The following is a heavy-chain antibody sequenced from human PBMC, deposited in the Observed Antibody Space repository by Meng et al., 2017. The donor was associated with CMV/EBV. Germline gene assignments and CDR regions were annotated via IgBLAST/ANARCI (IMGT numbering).Heavy chain of an antibody. V-gene: IGHV4-34*01. CDR2: INHSGST. CDR1: GGSFSGYY. J-gene: IGHJ4*02. Sequence: SQTLSLTCAVYGGSFSGYYWSWIRQPPGKGLEWIGEINHSGSTNYNPFLKSRVTISVDTSKNQFSLKLSSVTAADTAVYYCARGLSSSSFDYWGQGTLVTVSS. CDR3: ARGLSSSSFDY. D-gene: IGHD6-6*01.